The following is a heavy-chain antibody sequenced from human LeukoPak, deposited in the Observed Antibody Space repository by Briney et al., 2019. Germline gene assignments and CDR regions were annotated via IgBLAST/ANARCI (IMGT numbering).Heavy chain of an antibody. J-gene: IGHJ3*02. D-gene: IGHD3-3*01. CDR1: GYTFTSYD. CDR3: ARESGSTDFWSGLGAFDI. V-gene: IGHV1-8*01. CDR2: MNPNSGNT. Sequence: ASVKVSCKASGYTFTSYDINWVRQATGQGLEWMGWMNPNSGNTGYAQKFQGRVTMTRNTSISTAYMELSSLRSEDTAVYYCARESGSTDFWSGLGAFDIWGQGTMVTVSS.